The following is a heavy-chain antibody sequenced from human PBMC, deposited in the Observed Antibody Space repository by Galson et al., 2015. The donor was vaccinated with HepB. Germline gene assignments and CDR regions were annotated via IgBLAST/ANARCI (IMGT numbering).Heavy chain of an antibody. D-gene: IGHD3-22*01. CDR1: GYTFTTYA. Sequence: SVKVSCKASGYTFTTYAMHWVRQAPGQRLEWMGWINAGDGNTKYSQKFQGRVTITRDTSASTAYMELSSLRSEDTAVYYCARGITMIVVVMALGYWGQGTLVTVSS. V-gene: IGHV1-3*01. CDR2: INAGDGNT. J-gene: IGHJ4*02. CDR3: ARGITMIVVVMALGY.